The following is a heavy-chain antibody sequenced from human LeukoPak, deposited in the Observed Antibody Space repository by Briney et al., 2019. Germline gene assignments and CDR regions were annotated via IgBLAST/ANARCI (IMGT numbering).Heavy chain of an antibody. V-gene: IGHV3-30*02. CDR1: GFTFSSYG. D-gene: IGHD3-10*01. CDR2: IRYDGSNK. CDR3: AKSAHMVRGVDPGFDY. Sequence: GGSLRLSCAASGFTFSSYGMHWVRQAPGKGLEWVAFIRYDGSNKYYADSVKGRFTISRDNSKNTLYLQMNSLRAEDTAVYYCAKSAHMVRGVDPGFDYWGQGTLVTVSS. J-gene: IGHJ4*02.